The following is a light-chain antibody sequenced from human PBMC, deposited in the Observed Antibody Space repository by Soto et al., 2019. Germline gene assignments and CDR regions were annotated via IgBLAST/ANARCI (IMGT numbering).Light chain of an antibody. CDR1: ISDVGFYAR. V-gene: IGLV2-18*02. J-gene: IGLJ1*01. CDR2: DVT. Sequence: ALTQPPSVSGSPGQSVTISCTGTISDVGFYARVSWYQQPPGTAPKLLIYDVTNRPSGVPDRFSGSQSGKTASLTISGLQAGDEADYYCSSYTSSSTYVFGTGTKVTVL. CDR3: SSYTSSSTYV.